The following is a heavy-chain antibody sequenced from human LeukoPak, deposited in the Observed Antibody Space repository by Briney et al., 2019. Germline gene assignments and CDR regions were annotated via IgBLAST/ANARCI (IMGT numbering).Heavy chain of an antibody. CDR3: ARTQMYFDILTGHHKHFEY. J-gene: IGHJ4*02. CDR1: GDSITNHY. V-gene: IGHV4-59*11. Sequence: NPSETLSLTCTVSGDSITNHYWNWIRQPPGKGLEWNGNLFHTGNTDYNPSLKSRVTISIQTSKNQFSLKLSSVTDADTAVYYCARTQMYFDILTGHHKHFEYWGQGILVTVSS. CDR2: LFHTGNT. D-gene: IGHD3-9*01.